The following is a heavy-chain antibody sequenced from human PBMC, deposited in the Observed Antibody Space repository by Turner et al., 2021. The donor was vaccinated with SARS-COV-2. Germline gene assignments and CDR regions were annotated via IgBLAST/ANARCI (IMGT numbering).Heavy chain of an antibody. CDR2: IYSGGST. J-gene: IGHJ6*02. V-gene: IGHV3-66*01. Sequence: EVQLGESGGGLVQPGGSLRLACAASGITVRSHYMSWVRQAPGKGLDWIAVIYSGGSTFYADSVKTRFTISRDNSKNTLYLQINSLRSEDTAVYYCARALVSYGMDVWGQGTTVTVSS. CDR1: GITVRSHY. CDR3: ARALVSYGMDV. D-gene: IGHD3-16*01.